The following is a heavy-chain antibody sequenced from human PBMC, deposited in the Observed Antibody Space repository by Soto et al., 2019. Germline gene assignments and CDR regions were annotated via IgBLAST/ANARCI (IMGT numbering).Heavy chain of an antibody. CDR3: ARDLFDY. CDR2: ISYDGSNK. J-gene: IGHJ4*02. Sequence: GGSLRLSCAASGFTFSSYAMHWVRQAPGKGLEWVAVISYDGSNKYYADSVKGRFTISRDNAKNTLYLQMNSLRPEDTAVYYCARDLFDYWGQGTLVTVSS. V-gene: IGHV3-30-3*01. CDR1: GFTFSSYA.